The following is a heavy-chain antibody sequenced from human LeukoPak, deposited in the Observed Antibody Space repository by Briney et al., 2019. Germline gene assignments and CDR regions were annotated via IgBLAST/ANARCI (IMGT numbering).Heavy chain of an antibody. Sequence: PSETLSLTCTVSGDSITNNIYYWGWIRQPPGKGLEWLRSIYYSGSTYYSPSLKSRVTISLDTSKNQFSLKLSSVTAADTAVYYCARTLYPWNFDYWGQGTLVTVSS. CDR3: ARTLYPWNFDY. CDR2: IYYSGST. J-gene: IGHJ4*02. V-gene: IGHV4-39*07. CDR1: GDSITNNIYY. D-gene: IGHD1-1*01.